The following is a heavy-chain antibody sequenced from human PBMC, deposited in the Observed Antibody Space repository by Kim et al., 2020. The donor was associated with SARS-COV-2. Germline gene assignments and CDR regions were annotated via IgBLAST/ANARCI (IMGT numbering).Heavy chain of an antibody. Sequence: GGSLRLSCAASGFTFNTDAISWVRKAPGKGLERVSTISANGDATFYPDDVKGRLTISRDNSKNTLYLQMNSLSAEDTAVYYCAKGTRSEPPSSYFDYWGQGTLVTV. CDR1: GFTFNTDA. CDR3: AKGTRSEPPSSYFDY. D-gene: IGHD1-26*01. V-gene: IGHV3-23*01. J-gene: IGHJ4*02. CDR2: ISANGDAT.